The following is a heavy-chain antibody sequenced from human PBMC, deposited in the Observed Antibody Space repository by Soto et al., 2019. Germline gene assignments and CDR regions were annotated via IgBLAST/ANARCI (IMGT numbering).Heavy chain of an antibody. D-gene: IGHD3-10*01. J-gene: IGHJ4*02. CDR3: SNLPLYGSGLVC. V-gene: IGHV3-9*01. Sequence: EVQLVESGGGLVQPPGSLRLSCAASGFTFDDYAIPWVRQIPGKGLEWVSGISWIGDATGYADSVKGRFTISRDNTENSLYLQIDSLKTEGTAMYYCSNLPLYGSGLVCWGQGTLVTVSS. CDR2: ISWIGDAT. CDR1: GFTFDDYA.